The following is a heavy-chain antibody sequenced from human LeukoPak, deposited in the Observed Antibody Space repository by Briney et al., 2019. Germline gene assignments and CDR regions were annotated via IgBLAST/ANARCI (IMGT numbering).Heavy chain of an antibody. CDR2: INAGNGNT. J-gene: IGHJ4*02. CDR1: GYTFTSYY. CDR3: ARDPVDCTNGVCYNYFDY. V-gene: IGHV1-3*01. Sequence: ASVKVSCKASGYTFTSYYMHWVRQAPGQRLEWMGWINAGNGNTKYSQKFQGRVTITRDTSASTAYMELSSLRSEDTAVYYCARDPVDCTNGVCYNYFDYWGQGTLVTVSS. D-gene: IGHD2-8*01.